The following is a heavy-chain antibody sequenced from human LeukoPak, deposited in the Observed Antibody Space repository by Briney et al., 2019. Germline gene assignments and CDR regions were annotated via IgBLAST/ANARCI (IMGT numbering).Heavy chain of an antibody. J-gene: IGHJ4*02. Sequence: SETLSLTCTVSGGSISSYYWSWIRQPPGKGLEWIGYIYYSGSTNYNPSLKSRVTTSVDTSKNQFSLKLSSVTAADTAVYYCARASIFGVVIFDYWGQGTLVTVSS. CDR3: ARASIFGVVIFDY. V-gene: IGHV4-59*01. CDR1: GGSISSYY. CDR2: IYYSGST. D-gene: IGHD3-3*01.